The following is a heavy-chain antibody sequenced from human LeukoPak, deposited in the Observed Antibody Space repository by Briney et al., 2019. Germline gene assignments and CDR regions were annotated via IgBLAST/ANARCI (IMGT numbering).Heavy chain of an antibody. CDR3: ARDGIVVVPAARPYYYYYGMDV. V-gene: IGHV3-30-3*01. D-gene: IGHD2-2*01. CDR1: GFTFSSYA. J-gene: IGHJ6*02. Sequence: PGRSLRLSCAASGFTFSSYAMHWVRQAPGKGLEWVAVISYDGSNKYYADSVKGRFTISRDNSKNTLYLQMNSLRAEDTAVYYCARDGIVVVPAARPYYYYYGMDVWGQGTTVTVSS. CDR2: ISYDGSNK.